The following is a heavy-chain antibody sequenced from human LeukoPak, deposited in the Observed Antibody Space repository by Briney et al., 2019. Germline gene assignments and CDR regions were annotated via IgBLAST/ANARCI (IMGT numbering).Heavy chain of an antibody. CDR2: IIPIFGTA. CDR1: GGTFSSYA. V-gene: IGHV1-69*13. D-gene: IGHD3-10*01. J-gene: IGHJ6*03. Sequence: SVKVSCKASGGTFSSYAISWVRQAPGQGLEWMGGIIPIFGTANYAQKFQGRVTITADESTSTAYMELSSLRSEDTAVYYCARGRTRFGELSHDYYYYYMDVWGKGTTVTISS. CDR3: ARGRTRFGELSHDYYYYYMDV.